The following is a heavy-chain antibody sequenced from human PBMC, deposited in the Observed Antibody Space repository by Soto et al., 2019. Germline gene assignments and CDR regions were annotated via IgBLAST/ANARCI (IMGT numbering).Heavy chain of an antibody. CDR1: GGTFNNNG. CDR3: AIGRMPFDRPAYSGRWLFDL. CDR2: LIPIFGTG. J-gene: IGHJ5*02. D-gene: IGHD3-10*01. Sequence: SVKVSCKASGGTFNNNGFTWVRQAPGQGLEWMGGLIPIFGTGSYAQRFQGRVTLIADESTSTAYMELNSLRSEDTAVYYCAIGRMPFDRPAYSGRWLFDLWGEGTQVTVSS. V-gene: IGHV1-69*13.